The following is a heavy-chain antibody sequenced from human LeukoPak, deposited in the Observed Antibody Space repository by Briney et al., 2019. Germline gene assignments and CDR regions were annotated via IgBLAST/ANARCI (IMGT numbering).Heavy chain of an antibody. CDR1: GFTFSSSW. V-gene: IGHV3-7*01. J-gene: IGHJ4*02. Sequence: GVSLRLSCEASGFTFSSSWMSWVRQAPGKGLEWVADIKQDGSAKNYVDSVKGRFTISRDNAKNSLYLQMNSLRAEDTAVYYCAREHSSSWYDDYFDYWGQGTLVTVSS. CDR2: IKQDGSAK. CDR3: AREHSSSWYDDYFDY. D-gene: IGHD6-13*01.